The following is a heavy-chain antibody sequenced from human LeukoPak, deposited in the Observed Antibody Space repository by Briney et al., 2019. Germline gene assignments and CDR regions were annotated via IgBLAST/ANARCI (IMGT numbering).Heavy chain of an antibody. CDR2: INHSGST. V-gene: IGHV4-34*01. CDR1: GGSFSGYY. Sequence: SETLSLTCAVYGGSFSGYYWSWIRQPPGKGLEWIGEINHSGSTNYNPSLKSRVTISVDTSKNQFSLKLSSVTAADTAVYYCARAAYGSGAADFDYWGQGTLVTVSS. CDR3: ARAAYGSGAADFDY. D-gene: IGHD3-10*01. J-gene: IGHJ4*02.